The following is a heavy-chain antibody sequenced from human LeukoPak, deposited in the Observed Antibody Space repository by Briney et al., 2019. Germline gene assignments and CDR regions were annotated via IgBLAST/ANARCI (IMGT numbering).Heavy chain of an antibody. V-gene: IGHV3-43*01. CDR2: ISWDGGST. CDR1: GFTFDDYT. J-gene: IGHJ4*02. D-gene: IGHD7-27*01. CDR3: ARDFNWGFDY. Sequence: PGGSLRLSCAASGFTFDDYTMHWVRQAPGKGLEWVSLISWDGGSTYYADSVKGRFSISRDDSKYTVNLEMNSLRTEDMALYYCARDFNWGFDYWGQGTLVSVSS.